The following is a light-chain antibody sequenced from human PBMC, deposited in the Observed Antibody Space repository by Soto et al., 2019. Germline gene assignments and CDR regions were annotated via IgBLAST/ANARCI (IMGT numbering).Light chain of an antibody. V-gene: IGLV2-14*01. CDR1: RSDIGAYNY. J-gene: IGLJ2*01. CDR3: ASYTDYNPLVI. CDR2: DVT. Sequence: QSVLTQPASVSGSPGQSIAISCTGSRSDIGAYNYVSWYQHHPGKAPNLIIYDVTSRPSGVSSRFSGAKSGNAASLIISGLQPEDEADYFCASYTDYNPLVIFGGGTNLTVL.